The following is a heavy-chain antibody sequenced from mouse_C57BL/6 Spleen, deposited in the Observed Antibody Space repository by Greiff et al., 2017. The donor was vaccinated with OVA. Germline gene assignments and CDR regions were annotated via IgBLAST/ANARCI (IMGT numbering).Heavy chain of an antibody. D-gene: IGHD2-12*01. CDR3: ARGVTLDYAMDC. Sequence: EVKLMESGGGLVKPGGSLKLSCAASGFTFSSYAMSWVRQTPEKRLEWVATISDGGSYTYYPDNVKGRFTISRDNAKNNLYLQMSHLKSEDTAMYYCARGVTLDYAMDCWGQGTSVTVSS. CDR2: ISDGGSYT. CDR1: GFTFSSYA. J-gene: IGHJ4*01. V-gene: IGHV5-4*03.